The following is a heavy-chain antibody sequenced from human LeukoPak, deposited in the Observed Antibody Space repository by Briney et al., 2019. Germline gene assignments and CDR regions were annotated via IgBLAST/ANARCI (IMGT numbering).Heavy chain of an antibody. J-gene: IGHJ4*02. CDR1: GFMFSSYG. CDR2: ISYDGSDK. Sequence: GGSLRLSCAASGFMFSSYGMNWVRQAPGKGLEWVAVISYDGSDKYYADSVKGRFTISRDNSKNTLYLQMNSLRAEDTALYYCASRVDTAMLIDYWGQGTLVTVSS. D-gene: IGHD5-18*01. V-gene: IGHV3-30*03. CDR3: ASRVDTAMLIDY.